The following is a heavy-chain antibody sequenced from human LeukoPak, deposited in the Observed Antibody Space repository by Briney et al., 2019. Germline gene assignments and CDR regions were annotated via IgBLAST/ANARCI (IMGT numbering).Heavy chain of an antibody. V-gene: IGHV5-51*01. CDR2: IYPGDSNT. CDR3: ASRIAAAGPDAFDI. Sequence: GESLKISCKGSGYSFTTYWIGWVRQMPGNGLEWMGIIYPGDSNTRYSPSFQGQVTISADKYIGTAYLQWSSLKASDTAMYYCASRIAAAGPDAFDIWGQGTMVTVSS. D-gene: IGHD6-13*01. J-gene: IGHJ3*02. CDR1: GYSFTTYW.